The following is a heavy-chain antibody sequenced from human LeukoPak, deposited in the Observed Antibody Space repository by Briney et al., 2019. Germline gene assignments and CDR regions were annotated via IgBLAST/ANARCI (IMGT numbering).Heavy chain of an antibody. CDR2: IRYDGRNK. CDR3: AKEIWPTVTTPGHTHFDY. CDR1: GFTFSTCG. D-gene: IGHD4-17*01. V-gene: IGHV3-30*02. Sequence: GGSLRLSCAASGFTFSTCGMRWVRQAPGKGLEWVAFIRYDGRNKYYADSVKGRFTISRDNSKNTLCLQMNSLRAEDTAVYYCAKEIWPTVTTPGHTHFDYWGQGTLVTVSS. J-gene: IGHJ4*02.